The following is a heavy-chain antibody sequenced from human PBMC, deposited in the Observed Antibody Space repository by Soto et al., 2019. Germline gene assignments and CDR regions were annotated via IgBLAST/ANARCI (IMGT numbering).Heavy chain of an antibody. CDR2: IYYSGST. V-gene: IGHV4-59*01. J-gene: IGHJ4*02. CDR3: ARAYYDFSVDY. Sequence: SETLSLTCTVSGGSISSYYWSWIRQPPGKGLEWIGYIYYSGSTNYNPSLKSRVTISVDTSKNQFSLKLSSVTAADTAVYYCARAYYDFSVDYWGQGTLVTVPS. D-gene: IGHD3-3*01. CDR1: GGSISSYY.